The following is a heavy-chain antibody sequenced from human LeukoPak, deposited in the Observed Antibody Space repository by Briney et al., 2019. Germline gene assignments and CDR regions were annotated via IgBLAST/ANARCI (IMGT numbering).Heavy chain of an antibody. J-gene: IGHJ6*03. Sequence: SQTLSLTCSISGDSVSSNSAAWNWIRQSPSRGLEWLGRTYYRSKWYNDYAVSVKSRITINPDTSKNQFSLQLNSVTPEDTAVYYCARAEYSGSYFPYYYYYMDVWGKGTTVTVSS. V-gene: IGHV6-1*01. D-gene: IGHD1-26*01. CDR2: TYYRSKWYN. CDR3: ARAEYSGSYFPYYYYYMDV. CDR1: GDSVSSNSAA.